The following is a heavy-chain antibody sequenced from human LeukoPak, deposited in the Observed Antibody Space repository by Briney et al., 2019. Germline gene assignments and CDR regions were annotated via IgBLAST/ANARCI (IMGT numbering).Heavy chain of an antibody. Sequence: PGGSLRLSCAASGFIVTNNYMSWVRQAPGKGLEWVSSIYTGDTTEYAGSVKGRFTISRDNSKNTLYLQMNSLRAEDTAVYYCAKGRYCSSTSCYWGSGYFDYWGQGTLVTVSS. D-gene: IGHD2-2*01. CDR2: IYTGDTT. CDR1: GFIVTNNY. CDR3: AKGRYCSSTSCYWGSGYFDY. V-gene: IGHV3-66*02. J-gene: IGHJ4*02.